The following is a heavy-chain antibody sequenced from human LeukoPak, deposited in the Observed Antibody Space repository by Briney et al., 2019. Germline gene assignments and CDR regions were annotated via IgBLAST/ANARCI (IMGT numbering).Heavy chain of an antibody. CDR1: GYSISSGYY. CDR2: IYHSGST. J-gene: IGHJ4*02. CDR3: ARGGDGYCSGGSCDRGFDY. Sequence: PSETLSLTCTVSGYSISSGYYWGWIRQPPGKGLEWIGSIYHSGSTYYNPSLKSRATISVDTSKNQFSLKLSSVTAADTAVYYCARGGDGYCSGGSCDRGFDYWGQGTLVTVPS. V-gene: IGHV4-38-2*02. D-gene: IGHD2-15*01.